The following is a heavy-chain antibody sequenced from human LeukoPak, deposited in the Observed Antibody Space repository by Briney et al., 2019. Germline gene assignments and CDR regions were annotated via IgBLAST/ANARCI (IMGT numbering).Heavy chain of an antibody. D-gene: IGHD3-10*01. CDR1: GGSFSGYY. CDR2: INHSGST. V-gene: IGHV4-34*01. J-gene: IGHJ3*02. Sequence: TSETLSLTCAVYGGSFSGYYWSWIRQPPGKGLEWIGEINHSGSTNYNPSLKSRVTISVDTSKNQFSLKLSSVTAADTAVYYCARAGITMVRGAFHGAFDIWGQGTMVTVSS. CDR3: ARAGITMVRGAFHGAFDI.